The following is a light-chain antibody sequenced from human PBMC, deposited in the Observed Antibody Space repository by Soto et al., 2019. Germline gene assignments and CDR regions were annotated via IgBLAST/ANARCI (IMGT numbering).Light chain of an antibody. Sequence: QSVLTQPPSVSGAPGQRVTISCTGSSSNLGAGYDVHWYQLLPGTAPKLLIYGNRNRPSGVPDRFSGSKSGTSASLAITGLQAEDEADYYSCLYAVTFYVFGTGTKVTVL. J-gene: IGLJ1*01. CDR1: SSNLGAGYD. V-gene: IGLV1-40*01. CDR2: GNR. CDR3: CLYAVTFYV.